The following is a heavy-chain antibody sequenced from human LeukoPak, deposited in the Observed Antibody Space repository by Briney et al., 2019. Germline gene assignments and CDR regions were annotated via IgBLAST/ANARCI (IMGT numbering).Heavy chain of an antibody. CDR1: GFTFSSYA. V-gene: IGHV3-23*01. D-gene: IGHD2-2*01. CDR2: ISGSGGST. CDR3: ANQRGYCSSTSCYFNYFDY. Sequence: PGGSLGLSCPASGFTFSSYAMSWVRQAPGKGLEWVSAISGSGGSTYYADSVKGRFTISRDNSKNTLYLQMNSLRAEDTAVYYCANQRGYCSSTSCYFNYFDYWGQGTLVTVSS. J-gene: IGHJ4*02.